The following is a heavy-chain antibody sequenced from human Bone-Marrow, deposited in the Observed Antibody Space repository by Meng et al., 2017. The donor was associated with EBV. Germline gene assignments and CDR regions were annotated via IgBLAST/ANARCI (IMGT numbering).Heavy chain of an antibody. CDR2: INHSGST. Sequence: QVQLEQGAAGFYKPAEPLSITCAVVGEFFSCYCWNWIRHPPGKGLEWIGEINHSGSTNYNPSLKRRVTISVDTSKNQFSLKLSSATAADTAVYYCARGSLGWELPRPFDYWGQGTLVTVSS. V-gene: IGHV4-34*01. CDR3: ARGSLGWELPRPFDY. D-gene: IGHD1-26*01. CDR1: GEFFSCYC. J-gene: IGHJ4*02.